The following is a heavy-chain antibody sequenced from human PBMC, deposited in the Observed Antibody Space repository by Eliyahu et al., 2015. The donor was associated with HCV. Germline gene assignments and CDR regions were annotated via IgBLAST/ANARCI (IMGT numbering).Heavy chain of an antibody. Sequence: QVQLEQSGAEVKKPGASVKVSYKASGYSFSXYGINGVRXAPGQGLEWMGWISAYNGDXDSAQKFQGRLTMTTDTSTSTGYMELRSLRSDDTAVYYCSRTERLTIFGTFGWSDPWGQGTLVTVSS. CDR1: GYSFSXYG. V-gene: IGHV1-18*01. CDR3: SRTERLTIFGTFGWSDP. J-gene: IGHJ5*02. CDR2: ISAYNGDX. D-gene: IGHD3-3*01.